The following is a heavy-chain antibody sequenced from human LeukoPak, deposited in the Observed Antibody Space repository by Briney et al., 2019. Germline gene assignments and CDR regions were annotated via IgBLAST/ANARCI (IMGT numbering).Heavy chain of an antibody. CDR2: IGNTGRTI. Sequence: PGGSLRLSCAASGFRFSSYEMNWGRQAPGRGLEWVSYIGNTGRTIYYVDSVKGRFTVSRDNAKNSLYLQMNSLRAEDAAIYYCVRGDRYFFDYWGQGTLVTVSS. D-gene: IGHD1-14*01. V-gene: IGHV3-48*03. CDR3: VRGDRYFFDY. CDR1: GFRFSSYE. J-gene: IGHJ4*02.